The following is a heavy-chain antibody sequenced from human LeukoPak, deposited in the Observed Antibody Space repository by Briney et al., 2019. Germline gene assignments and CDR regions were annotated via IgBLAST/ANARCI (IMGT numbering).Heavy chain of an antibody. CDR1: GFTLSNYE. J-gene: IGHJ4*02. Sequence: PGGSLRLSCAASGFTLSNYEMIWVRQAPGKGLEWVAYISSSDRTISGSTIYYADSVKGRFTISRDNAKNSLFLQMNSLRAEDTAVYYCAKEYYDFWSGYPHDYWGQGTLVTVSS. CDR2: ISSSDRTISGSTI. CDR3: AKEYYDFWSGYPHDY. D-gene: IGHD3-3*01. V-gene: IGHV3-48*03.